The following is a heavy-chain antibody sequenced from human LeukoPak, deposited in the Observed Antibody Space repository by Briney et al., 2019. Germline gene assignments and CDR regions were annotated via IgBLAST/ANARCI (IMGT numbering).Heavy chain of an antibody. CDR2: IYTSGST. D-gene: IGHD3-22*01. CDR3: AITYDSSGCHHPSCPLNFDY. V-gene: IGHV4-4*07. Sequence: PSETLSLTCTVSGGSISSYYWSWIRQPAGKGLEWIGRIYTSGSTNYNPFLKSRVTMSVDTSKNQFSLKLSSVTAADTAVYYCAITYDSSGCHHPSCPLNFDYWGQGTLVTVSS. CDR1: GGSISSYY. J-gene: IGHJ4*02.